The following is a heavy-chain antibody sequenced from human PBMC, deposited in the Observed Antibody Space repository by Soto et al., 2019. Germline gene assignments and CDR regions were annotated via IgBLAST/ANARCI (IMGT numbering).Heavy chain of an antibody. CDR3: AKDRRNGDFMHILVVDF. CDR2: MTYDETKK. CDR1: GFSLSSYA. J-gene: IGHJ4*02. Sequence: QVQLVESGGGVVQPGGSLRLSCATSGFSLSSYAMHWVRQAPGKGLEWVALMTYDETKKYYADSVKGRFTISRDTSKNTLFLQMNELRVEDTAVYYCAKDRRNGDFMHILVVDFWGQGALVTVSS. D-gene: IGHD2-15*01. V-gene: IGHV3-30*18.